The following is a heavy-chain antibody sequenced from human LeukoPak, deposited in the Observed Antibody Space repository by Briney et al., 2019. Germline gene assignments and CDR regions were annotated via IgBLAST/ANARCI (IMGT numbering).Heavy chain of an antibody. V-gene: IGHV3-33*01. D-gene: IGHD6-19*01. CDR2: IWYDGSNK. Sequence: GGSLRLSCAASGFIFSSYGMHWVRQSPGKGLEWVALIWYDGSNKYYADSVKGRFTISRDNSKNTLYLQMNSLRAEDTAVYYCARDRGTNVIAVAERHFDYWGQGTLVTVSS. J-gene: IGHJ4*02. CDR3: ARDRGTNVIAVAERHFDY. CDR1: GFIFSSYG.